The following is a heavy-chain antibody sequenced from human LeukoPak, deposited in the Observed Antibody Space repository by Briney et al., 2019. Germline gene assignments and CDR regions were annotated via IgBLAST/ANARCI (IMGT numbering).Heavy chain of an antibody. CDR3: AKDTTRITIFGVVRAEPNYFDY. CDR2: ISGSGGST. V-gene: IGHV3-23*01. CDR1: GFTFSSYS. J-gene: IGHJ4*02. Sequence: GGSLRLSCAASGFTFSSYSMNWVRQAPGKGLEWVSAISGSGGSTYYADSVKGRFTISRDNSKNTLYLQMNSLRAEDTAVYYCAKDTTRITIFGVVRAEPNYFDYWGQGTLVTVSS. D-gene: IGHD3-3*01.